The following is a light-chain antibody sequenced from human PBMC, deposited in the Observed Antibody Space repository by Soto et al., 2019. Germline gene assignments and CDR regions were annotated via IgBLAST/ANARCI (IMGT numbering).Light chain of an antibody. Sequence: EVVMTQSPATLSVSPGERATLSCRASQSVNANLAWYQQKPGQAPRLLIHGASNRATGIPARCSGSGFGTEFILTISSLQSEDFAVYYCQQYNTWLWTFGQGTKVEIK. CDR1: QSVNAN. CDR3: QQYNTWLWT. V-gene: IGKV3-15*01. CDR2: GAS. J-gene: IGKJ1*01.